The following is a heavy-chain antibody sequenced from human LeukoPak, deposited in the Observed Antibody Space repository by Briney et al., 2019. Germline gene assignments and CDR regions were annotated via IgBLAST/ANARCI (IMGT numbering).Heavy chain of an antibody. CDR1: GFTFSSYW. J-gene: IGHJ4*02. D-gene: IGHD1-26*01. Sequence: GGSLRLSCAASGFTFSSYWMHWVRQAPEKGLVWVSRINSDGSSTSYADSVKGRFTISRDNAKNTLYLQMNSLRAEDTSVYYCARDRNTGSSYENLFEYWGQGSLVTVSS. CDR3: ARDRNTGSSYENLFEY. CDR2: INSDGSST. V-gene: IGHV3-74*01.